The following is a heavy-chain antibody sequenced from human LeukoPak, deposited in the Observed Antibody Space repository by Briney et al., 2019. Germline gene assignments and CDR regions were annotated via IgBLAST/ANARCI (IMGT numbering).Heavy chain of an antibody. CDR1: GXIFDNYA. CDR2: ISGDGGST. J-gene: IGHJ4*02. CDR3: ARESETSGWYDY. V-gene: IGHV3-43*02. Sequence: GGSLRLSCAAPGXIFDNYAIHWVRQAPGKGLEWVSLISGDGGSTFYADSVRGRFTISRDNTRKSLSPQMSSLRSEDTALYYCARESETSGWYDYWGQGTLVTVSS. D-gene: IGHD6-19*01.